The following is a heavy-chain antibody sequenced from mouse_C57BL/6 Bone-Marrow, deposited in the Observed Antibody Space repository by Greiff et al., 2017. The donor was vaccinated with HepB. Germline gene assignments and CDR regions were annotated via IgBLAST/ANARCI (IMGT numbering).Heavy chain of an antibody. CDR3: TTYDGYYVGWFAY. CDR2: IDPENGDT. Sequence: VQLQQSGAELVRPGASVKLSCTASGFNIKDDYMHWVKQRPEQGLEWIGWIDPENGDTEYASKFQGKATITADTSSNTAYLQLSSLTSEDTAVYYCTTYDGYYVGWFAYWGQGTLVTVSA. CDR1: GFNIKDDY. D-gene: IGHD2-3*01. V-gene: IGHV14-4*01. J-gene: IGHJ3*01.